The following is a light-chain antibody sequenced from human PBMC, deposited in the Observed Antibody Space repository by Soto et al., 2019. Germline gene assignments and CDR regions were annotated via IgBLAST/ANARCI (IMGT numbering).Light chain of an antibody. J-gene: IGLJ1*01. CDR3: QSYDSSLSAYV. V-gene: IGLV2-8*01. CDR2: EVN. Sequence: QSVLAQPPSASGSPGQSVAISCTGTSSDVGGYNYVSWYQQHPGKAPKLMIYEVNKRPSGVPDRFSGSKSGNTASLTVSGLQNEDEADYYCQSYDSSLSAYVFGSGTKVTV. CDR1: SSDVGGYNY.